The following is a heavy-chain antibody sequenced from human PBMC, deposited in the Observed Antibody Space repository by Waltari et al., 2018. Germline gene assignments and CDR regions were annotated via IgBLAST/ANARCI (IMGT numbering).Heavy chain of an antibody. CDR2: INPSSGST. V-gene: IGHV1-46*01. Sequence: VQLEQSGAVVKRPGASVSVSCQASGYIFTKYYMHWLRQAPGQGLEWMGIINPSSGSTTYAQKFQGRVTMTRDTSTSKVYMDLTRLKSADTAVYYCGRSVGPMDRGVLIDYWGQGTPVTVSS. CDR3: GRSVGPMDRGVLIDY. J-gene: IGHJ4*02. CDR1: GYIFTKYY. D-gene: IGHD3-10*01.